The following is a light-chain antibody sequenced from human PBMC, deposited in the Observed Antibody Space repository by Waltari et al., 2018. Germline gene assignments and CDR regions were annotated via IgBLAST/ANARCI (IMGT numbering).Light chain of an antibody. CDR3: LQRNTWS. CDR2: DAS. CDR1: PSVSY. V-gene: IGKV3-11*01. Sequence: IVLTQSPGNLSVSLGERATLSCRASPSVSYLAWYQQQSGQAPRLLIYDASNRASGVPPRFSGSGSGSDFTLTISNVEPEDFAVYYCLQRNTWSFGQGTRLDIK. J-gene: IGKJ5*01.